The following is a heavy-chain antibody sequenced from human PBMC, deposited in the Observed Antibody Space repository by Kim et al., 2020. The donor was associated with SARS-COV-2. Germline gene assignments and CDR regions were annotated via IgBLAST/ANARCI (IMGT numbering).Heavy chain of an antibody. CDR1: GDSISAYY. Sequence: SETLSLTCTVSGDSISAYYWSWIRQPPGKGLEWIGYMYYSGTTKYNPSPKSRVTISVDTSKNQFSLKLSSVTAADTAVYYCAREGPAAAYYYFGVDVWGQGTPVTVSS. CDR2: MYYSGTT. CDR3: AREGPAAAYYYFGVDV. J-gene: IGHJ6*02. V-gene: IGHV4-59*13. D-gene: IGHD2-2*01.